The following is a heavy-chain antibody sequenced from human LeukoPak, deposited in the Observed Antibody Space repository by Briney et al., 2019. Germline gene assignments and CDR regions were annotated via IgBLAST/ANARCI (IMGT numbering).Heavy chain of an antibody. CDR3: ARAPYYYVFPDY. Sequence: PDGSLRLSRASSGFTVSSNYVSWVRQAPGKGLEWVSVIYSGGSTYYADSVKGRFTISRHNSKNTMYLQMNSLRAEDTAVYYCARAPYYYVFPDYWGQGTL. CDR1: GFTVSSNY. J-gene: IGHJ4*02. V-gene: IGHV3-53*04. D-gene: IGHD3-10*02. CDR2: IYSGGST.